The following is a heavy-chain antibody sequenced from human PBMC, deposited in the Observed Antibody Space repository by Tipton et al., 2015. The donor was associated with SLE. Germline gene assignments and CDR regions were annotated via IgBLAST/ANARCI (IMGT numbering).Heavy chain of an antibody. CDR3: ARGKDIVVARDAFDI. J-gene: IGHJ3*02. D-gene: IGHD2-15*01. V-gene: IGHV4-38-2*02. CDR2: IYHSGST. CDR1: GYSISSDYY. Sequence: LRLSCTVSGYSISSDYYWGWIRQPPGKGLEWIGSIYHSGSTHYNPSLKSRVSISVDTSKNQFSLKLSSVTAADTAVYYCARGKDIVVARDAFDIWGQGTMVTVSS.